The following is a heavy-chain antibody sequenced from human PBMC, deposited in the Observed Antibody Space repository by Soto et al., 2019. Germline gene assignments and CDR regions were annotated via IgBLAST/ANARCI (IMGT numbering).Heavy chain of an antibody. J-gene: IGHJ6*03. D-gene: IGHD2-15*01. CDR1: GGTFSRYT. CDR2: INPIHGET. Sequence: GASVKVSCKASGGTFSRYTISWVRQAPGQGLEWMGRINPIHGETNYAQKFQGRVTMTEDTSTDTAYMELSSLRSEDTAVYYCATGAYCSGGSCYSDYYYMDVWGKGTTVTVS. CDR3: ATGAYCSGGSCYSDYYYMDV. V-gene: IGHV1-69*08.